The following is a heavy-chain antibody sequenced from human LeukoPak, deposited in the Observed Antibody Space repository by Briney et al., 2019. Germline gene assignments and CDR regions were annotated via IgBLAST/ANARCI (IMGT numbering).Heavy chain of an antibody. Sequence: GRSLRLSCSTSGFTFGDYAMSWVRQAPGKGLEWVGFIQAKAYGGATKYAAPGNGRFSISSDDSQSIANLQMNDLKTEDTAVYYCTRAPHPRCSSSGCYLDYWGQGTLVTVSS. CDR3: TRAPHPRCSSSGCYLDY. CDR2: IQAKAYGGAT. CDR1: GFTFGDYA. V-gene: IGHV3-49*04. J-gene: IGHJ4*02. D-gene: IGHD2-2*01.